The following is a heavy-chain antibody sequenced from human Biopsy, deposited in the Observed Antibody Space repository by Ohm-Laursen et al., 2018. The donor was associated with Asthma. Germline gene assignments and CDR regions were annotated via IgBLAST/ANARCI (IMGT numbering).Heavy chain of an antibody. CDR2: IKEDGREK. CDR1: GFTFSTSW. Sequence: SLRLSCTASGFTFSTSWMTWVRQAPGKGLEWVPNIKEDGREKNYGDSVKGRFTISRDNGKNSRYLQINSLRAEDTAVYYCARDVDLRSVYWGQGTLVTVSS. CDR3: ARDVDLRSVY. D-gene: IGHD2-15*01. J-gene: IGHJ4*02. V-gene: IGHV3-7*05.